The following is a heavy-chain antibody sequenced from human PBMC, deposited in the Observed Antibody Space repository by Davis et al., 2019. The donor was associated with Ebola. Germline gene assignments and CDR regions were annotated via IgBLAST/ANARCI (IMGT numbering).Heavy chain of an antibody. CDR1: GGSISSSSYY. Sequence: ESLKISCTVSGGSISSSSYYWGWIRQPPGKGLEWIGSIYYSGSTYYNPSLKSRVTISVDTSKNQFSLKLSSVTAADTAVYYCARGGVAAAGKLWFDPWGQGTLVTVSS. CDR3: ARGGVAAAGKLWFDP. D-gene: IGHD6-13*01. CDR2: IYYSGST. J-gene: IGHJ5*02. V-gene: IGHV4-39*01.